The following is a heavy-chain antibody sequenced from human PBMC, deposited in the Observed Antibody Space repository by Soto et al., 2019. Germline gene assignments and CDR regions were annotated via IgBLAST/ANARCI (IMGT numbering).Heavy chain of an antibody. V-gene: IGHV6-1*01. CDR3: ARMVGDSVDY. Sequence: SQTLSLPGAISGDSVSSNSSAWNFIRQSPSRGLEWLGRTYYRSKWYVDYAISVKSRLTINPDTSKNQFSLHLNSLTPEDTAVYFCARMVGDSVDYWGQGTLVTVSS. CDR2: TYYRSKWYV. CDR1: GDSVSSNSSA. D-gene: IGHD1-26*01. J-gene: IGHJ4*02.